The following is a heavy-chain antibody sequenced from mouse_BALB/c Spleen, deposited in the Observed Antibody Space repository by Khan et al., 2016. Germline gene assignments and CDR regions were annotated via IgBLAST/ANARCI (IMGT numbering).Heavy chain of an antibody. J-gene: IGHJ2*01. V-gene: IGHV1-87*01. CDR2: IYPGDGDT. D-gene: IGHD2-4*01. CDR3: ARENSDYDYDC. CDR1: GYTFTTYW. Sequence: QVQLQQSGAELARPGASVKLSCKASGYTFTTYWMQWVKQRPGQGLEWIGAIYPGDGDTRYTQKFKGKATLTADKSSSTAYMQLSSLDSEDSAVYYCARENSDYDYDCWGQGTTRTVSS.